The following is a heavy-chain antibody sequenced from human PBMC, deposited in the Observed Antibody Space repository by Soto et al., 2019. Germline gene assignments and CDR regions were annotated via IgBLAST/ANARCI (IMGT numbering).Heavy chain of an antibody. Sequence: PSETLSLTCTVSGGSISGYYWSWIRQPPGKGLEYIGYIYYSGSTNYNPSLKSRVTISVDTSKNQFSLKLSSVTAADTAVYHCARISPTTHGHFDFWGQGTLVTVSS. CDR2: IYYSGST. J-gene: IGHJ4*02. CDR1: GGSISGYY. CDR3: ARISPTTHGHFDF. D-gene: IGHD4-17*01. V-gene: IGHV4-59*01.